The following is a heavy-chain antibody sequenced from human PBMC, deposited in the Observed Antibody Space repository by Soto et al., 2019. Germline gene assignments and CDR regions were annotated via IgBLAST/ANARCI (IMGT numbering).Heavy chain of an antibody. Sequence: GGSLILSCASSGFTFINYAMSWVRQAPGKGLEWVSGLSDGGGSTFYADSVKGRFTISRDNAKNTLYLQMSSLRAEDTAVYYCSKEGTTSNYNWFEPWGQGTLVTVAS. CDR3: SKEGTTSNYNWFEP. J-gene: IGHJ5*02. D-gene: IGHD2-2*01. CDR2: LSDGGGST. V-gene: IGHV3-23*01. CDR1: GFTFINYA.